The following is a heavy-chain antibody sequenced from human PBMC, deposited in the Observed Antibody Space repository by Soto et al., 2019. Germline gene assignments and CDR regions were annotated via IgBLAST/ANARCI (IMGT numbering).Heavy chain of an antibody. CDR1: GGSISSYY. J-gene: IGHJ4*02. CDR3: ASLYGDYDY. D-gene: IGHD4-17*01. V-gene: IGHV4-59*01. CDR2: IYYSGST. Sequence: PSETLSLTCTVSGGSISSYYWSWIRQPPGKGLEWIGYIYYSGSTNYNPSLKSRVTISVDTSKNQFSLKLSSVTAADTAVYYCASLYGDYDYWGKGTLVTVS.